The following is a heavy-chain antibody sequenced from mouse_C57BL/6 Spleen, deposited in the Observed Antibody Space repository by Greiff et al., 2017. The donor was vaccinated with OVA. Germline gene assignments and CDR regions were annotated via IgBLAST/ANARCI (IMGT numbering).Heavy chain of an antibody. CDR3: ERLPGEGFDD. V-gene: IGHV1-42*01. CDR1: GYSFTGYY. CDR2: INPSTGGT. D-gene: IGHD2-13*01. Sequence: EVQLQQSGPELVKPGASVKISCKASGYSFTGYYMNWVKQSPEKSLEWIGEINPSTGGTTYNQKFKAKATLTVDKSSSTAYMQLKSLTSEDSAVYYCERLPGEGFDDWGKGTTLTVSS. J-gene: IGHJ2*01.